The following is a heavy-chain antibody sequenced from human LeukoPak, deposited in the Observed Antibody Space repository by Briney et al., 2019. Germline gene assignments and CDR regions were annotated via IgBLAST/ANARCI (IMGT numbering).Heavy chain of an antibody. CDR1: GYTFTSYY. Sequence: ASVKVSCKASGYTFTSYYMHWVRQSPGQGLEWMGIINPSGGSTSYAQKFQGRVTMTRDTSTSTVYMELSSLRSEDTAVYYCASPYGSGSYYDLLPDYWGQGTLVTVSS. CDR2: INPSGGST. D-gene: IGHD3-10*01. J-gene: IGHJ4*02. CDR3: ASPYGSGSYYDLLPDY. V-gene: IGHV1-46*01.